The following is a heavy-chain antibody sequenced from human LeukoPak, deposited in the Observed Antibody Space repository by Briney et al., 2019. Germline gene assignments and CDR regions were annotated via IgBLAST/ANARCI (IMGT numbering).Heavy chain of an antibody. CDR3: ARVKERYCSGGSCVNTYYYYMDV. CDR1: GFTFTNYP. D-gene: IGHD2-15*01. J-gene: IGHJ6*03. CDR2: INWNGGST. V-gene: IGHV3-20*04. Sequence: PGGSLRLSCAASGFTFTNYPMTWVRQAPGKGLEWVSGINWNGGSTGYADSVKGRFTISRDNAKNSLYLQMNSLRAEDTALYYCARVKERYCSGGSCVNTYYYYMDVWGKGTTVTVSS.